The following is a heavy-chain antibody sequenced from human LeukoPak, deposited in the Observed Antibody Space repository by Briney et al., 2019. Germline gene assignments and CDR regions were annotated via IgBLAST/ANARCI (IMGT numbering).Heavy chain of an antibody. CDR2: ISGSGGST. CDR1: GFTFSSYA. J-gene: IGHJ3*02. V-gene: IGHV3-23*01. D-gene: IGHD3-22*01. Sequence: GGSLRLSCAASGFTFSSYAMSWVRQAPGKGLEWVSSISGSGGSTFYADSVKGRLTISRDNSKNTLYLQMNNLRAEDTAVYYCVKDSSGYPGGDAFEIWGQGTMVTVSS. CDR3: VKDSSGYPGGDAFEI.